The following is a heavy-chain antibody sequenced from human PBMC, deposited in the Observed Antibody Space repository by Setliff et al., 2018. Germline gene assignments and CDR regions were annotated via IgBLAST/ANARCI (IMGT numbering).Heavy chain of an antibody. CDR2: IIPILGIA. V-gene: IGHV1-69*02. Sequence: ASVKVSCKTSGYIFTSYSISWVRLAPGQGLEWMGRIIPILGIANYAQKFQGRVTITADKSTSTAYMELSSLRSEDTAVYYCARGDFHGVTNLWGQGTLVTVSS. D-gene: IGHD4-4*01. J-gene: IGHJ4*02. CDR3: ARGDFHGVTNL. CDR1: GYIFTSYS.